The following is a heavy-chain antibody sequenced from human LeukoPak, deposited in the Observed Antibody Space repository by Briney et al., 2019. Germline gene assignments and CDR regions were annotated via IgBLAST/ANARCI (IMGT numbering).Heavy chain of an antibody. J-gene: IGHJ4*02. Sequence: GGSLSLSCAASGFTFSSYGMHWVRQAPGKGLEWVAVISYDGSNKYYADSVKGRFTISRDNSKNTLYLQMNSLRAEDTAVYYCARVLVAVAGTFDYWGQGTLVTVSS. CDR3: ARVLVAVAGTFDY. CDR1: GFTFSSYG. V-gene: IGHV3-30*19. D-gene: IGHD6-19*01. CDR2: ISYDGSNK.